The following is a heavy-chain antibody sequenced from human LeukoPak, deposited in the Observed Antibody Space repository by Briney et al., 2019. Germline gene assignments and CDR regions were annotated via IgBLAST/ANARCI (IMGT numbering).Heavy chain of an antibody. CDR3: ARDADPYSGSYYELVPFDY. CDR2: ISAYNGNT. V-gene: IGHV1-18*01. CDR1: GYTFTSYG. D-gene: IGHD1-26*01. J-gene: IGHJ4*02. Sequence: GASVKVSCKASGYTFTSYGISWVRQAPGQGLEWMGWISAYNGNTNYAQKLQGRVTMTTDTSTSTAYMELRSLRSDDTAVYYCARDADPYSGSYYELVPFDYWGQGTLVTASS.